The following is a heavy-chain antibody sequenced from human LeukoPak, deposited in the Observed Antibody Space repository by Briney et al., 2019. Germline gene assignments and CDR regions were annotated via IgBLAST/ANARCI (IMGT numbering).Heavy chain of an antibody. J-gene: IGHJ4*02. Sequence: PSETLSLTCTVSGGSISSYYWSWIRQPPGKGLEWIGYISYSGSTNFNPSLKSRVTISVDTSKNQFSLKLSSVTAADTAVYYCARPSGDILTGYYGLWGQGTLVTVSS. V-gene: IGHV4-59*01. D-gene: IGHD3-9*01. CDR1: GGSISSYY. CDR2: ISYSGST. CDR3: ARPSGDILTGYYGL.